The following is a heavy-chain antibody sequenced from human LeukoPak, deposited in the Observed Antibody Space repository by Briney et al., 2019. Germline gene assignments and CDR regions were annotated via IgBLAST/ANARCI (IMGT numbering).Heavy chain of an antibody. V-gene: IGHV4-39*01. D-gene: IGHD1-26*01. CDR1: GGSINSSSYY. CDR2: IYYSGST. J-gene: IGHJ3*02. Sequence: SETLSLTCTVSGGSINSSSYYWGWIRQPPGKGLEWIGSIYYSGSTYYNPSLKSRVTMSVDTSKNQFSLKLSSVTAADTAVYYCARQGPKVGVHAFDIWGQGTVVTVSS. CDR3: ARQGPKVGVHAFDI.